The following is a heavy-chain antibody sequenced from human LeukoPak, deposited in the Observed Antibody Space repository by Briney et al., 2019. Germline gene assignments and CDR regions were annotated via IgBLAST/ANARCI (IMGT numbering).Heavy chain of an antibody. D-gene: IGHD6-13*01. V-gene: IGHV3-23*01. CDR1: GFTVGSYG. CDR2: FSATGGSA. J-gene: IGHJ3*01. Sequence: GGSLRLSCAASGFTVGSYGVTWVRQAPGKGLEWVSAFSATGGSAQYAESVKGRFTISRDNSKNSLYLQMNSLRDEDTAVYYCAKARIAAAGTGAFDVWGQGTMVTVSS. CDR3: AKARIAAAGTGAFDV.